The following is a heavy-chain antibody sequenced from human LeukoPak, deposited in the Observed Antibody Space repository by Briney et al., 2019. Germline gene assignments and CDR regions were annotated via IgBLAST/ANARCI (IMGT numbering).Heavy chain of an antibody. CDR1: GGTFSSYA. D-gene: IGHD5-24*01. V-gene: IGHV1-69*01. CDR2: IIPIFGTA. J-gene: IGHJ4*02. CDR3: ARVPKRDGYNYYFDY. Sequence: GASVKVSCKASGGTFSSYAISWVRQAPGQGLEWMGGIIPIFGTANYAQKFQGRVTITADESTSTAYMELSSLRSEDTAVYYCARVPKRDGYNYYFDYWGQGTLVTVSS.